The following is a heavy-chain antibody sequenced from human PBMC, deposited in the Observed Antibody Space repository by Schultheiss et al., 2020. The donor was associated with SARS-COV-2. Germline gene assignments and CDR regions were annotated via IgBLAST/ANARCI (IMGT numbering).Heavy chain of an antibody. CDR2: INPNSGGT. CDR3: ARVYSSSSGRALDY. V-gene: IGHV1-2*02. CDR1: GYTFTGYY. Sequence: ASVKVSCKASGYTFTGYYMHWVRQAPGQGLEWMGWINPNSGGTNYAQKFQGRVTMTRNTSISTAYMELRSLRSDDTAVYYCARVYSSSSGRALDYWGQGTLVTVSS. D-gene: IGHD6-6*01. J-gene: IGHJ4*02.